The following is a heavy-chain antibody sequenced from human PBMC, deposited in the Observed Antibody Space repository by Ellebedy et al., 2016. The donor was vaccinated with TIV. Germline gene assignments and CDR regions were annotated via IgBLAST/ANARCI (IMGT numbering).Heavy chain of an antibody. CDR2: MGVGLDTI. V-gene: IGHV3-11*01. CDR1: GFTFTDSY. D-gene: IGHD6-13*01. J-gene: IGHJ1*01. CDR3: ARLLTTSVGSWLTD. Sequence: GESLKISXDASGFTFTDSYMAWIRQAPAGGLEWISYMGVGLDTIFYADSVVGRFTISRDNVKNSVFLQMSGLTADDTAVYFCARLLTTSVGSWLTDWGQGTLVAVSS.